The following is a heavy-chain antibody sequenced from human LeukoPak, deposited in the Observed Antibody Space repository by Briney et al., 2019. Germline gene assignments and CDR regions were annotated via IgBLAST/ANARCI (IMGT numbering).Heavy chain of an antibody. Sequence: GGSLRLSCAASGFTFSSYSMNWVRQAPGKGPEWVSSISSSSSYIYYADSVKGRFTISRDNAKNSLYLQMNSLRAEDTAVYYCASISSGWYWDYWGQGTLVTVSS. V-gene: IGHV3-21*01. D-gene: IGHD6-19*01. J-gene: IGHJ4*02. CDR3: ASISSGWYWDY. CDR2: ISSSSSYI. CDR1: GFTFSSYS.